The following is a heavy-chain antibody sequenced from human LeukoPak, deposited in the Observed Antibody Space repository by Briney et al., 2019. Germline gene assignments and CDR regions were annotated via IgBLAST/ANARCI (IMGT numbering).Heavy chain of an antibody. J-gene: IGHJ4*02. V-gene: IGHV1-69*13. D-gene: IGHD3-22*01. CDR1: GGTFSSYA. CDR2: IIPIFGTA. Sequence: SVTVSCKASGGTFSSYAISWVRQAPGQGLEWMGGIIPIFGTANYAQKFQGRVTITADESTSTAYMELSSLRSEDTAVYYCARGSTSPYYYDSSGYRVLDYWGQGTLVTVSS. CDR3: ARGSTSPYYYDSSGYRVLDY.